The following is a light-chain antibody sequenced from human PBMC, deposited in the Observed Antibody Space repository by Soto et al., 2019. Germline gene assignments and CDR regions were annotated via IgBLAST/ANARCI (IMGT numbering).Light chain of an antibody. J-gene: IGKJ4*01. CDR3: QQYHQWPLS. Sequence: VMTQSPATLSVSPGERATLSCRASQSVSSKLAWYQQKPGQAPSLLIYGAYNRATGIPARFSGSGSGTEFTLTISSLQSEDFAVYYCQQYHQWPLSFGGGTKVEIK. CDR1: QSVSSK. V-gene: IGKV3-15*01. CDR2: GAY.